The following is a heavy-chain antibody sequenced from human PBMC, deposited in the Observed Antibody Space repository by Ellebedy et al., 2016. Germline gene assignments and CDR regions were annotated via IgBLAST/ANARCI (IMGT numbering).Heavy chain of an antibody. D-gene: IGHD2-21*02. CDR2: MTPNSGQT. CDR1: GYTFTTFS. V-gene: IGHV1-8*02. CDR3: ARRGLRFVSYFAMDV. J-gene: IGHJ6*02. Sequence: ASVKVSCXASGYTFTTFSINWVRQAPGQGLEWMGWMTPNSGQTGYAQKFQGRVTMTSNTSISTAYMELSSLRSEDTAVYYCARRGLRFVSYFAMDVWGQGTTVTVSS.